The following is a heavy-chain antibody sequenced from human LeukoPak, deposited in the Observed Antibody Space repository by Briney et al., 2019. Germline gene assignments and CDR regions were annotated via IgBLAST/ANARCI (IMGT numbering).Heavy chain of an antibody. Sequence: SETLSLTCTVSGGSISSYYWSWIRRPPGKGLEWIGYIYYSGSTNYNPSLKSRVTISVDTSKNQFSLKLSSVTAADTAVYYCARDGGYSRDWGQGTLVTVSS. J-gene: IGHJ4*02. D-gene: IGHD6-13*01. V-gene: IGHV4-59*01. CDR2: IYYSGST. CDR3: ARDGGYSRD. CDR1: GGSISSYY.